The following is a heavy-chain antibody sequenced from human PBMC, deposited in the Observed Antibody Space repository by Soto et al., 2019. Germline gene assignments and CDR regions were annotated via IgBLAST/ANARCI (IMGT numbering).Heavy chain of an antibody. CDR3: AREGPGPTYYYYGMDV. V-gene: IGHV3-53*01. CDR2: IYSGGST. D-gene: IGHD4-17*01. CDR1: GFTVSSNY. J-gene: IGHJ6*02. Sequence: GGSLRLSCAASGFTVSSNYMSWVRQAPGKGLEWVSVIYSGGSTYYADSVKGRFTISRDNSKNTLYLQMNSPRAEDTAVYYCAREGPGPTYYYYGMDVWGQGTTVTVSS.